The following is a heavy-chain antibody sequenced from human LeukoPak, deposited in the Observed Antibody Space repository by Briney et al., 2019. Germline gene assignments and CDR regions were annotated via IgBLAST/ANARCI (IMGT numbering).Heavy chain of an antibody. V-gene: IGHV1-69*04. CDR1: GGTFSNYA. J-gene: IGHJ4*02. D-gene: IGHD6-13*01. CDR3: ARGSSSWYWGFDY. CDR2: IIPILGIT. Sequence: ASVKVACKASGGTFSNYALSWVRRAPGQGLEWMGRIIPILGITNYAQKFQGRVTITADRSTGTAYMELSSLRSEDTAVYYCARGSSSWYWGFDYWGQGTLVTVSS.